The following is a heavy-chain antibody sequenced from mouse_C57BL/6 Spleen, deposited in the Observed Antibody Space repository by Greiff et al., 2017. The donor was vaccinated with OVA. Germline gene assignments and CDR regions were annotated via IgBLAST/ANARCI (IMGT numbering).Heavy chain of an antibody. CDR3: ARPGASYGNYGAWFAY. V-gene: IGHV5-12*01. CDR2: ISNGGGST. J-gene: IGHJ3*01. D-gene: IGHD2-1*01. CDR1: GFTFSDYY. Sequence: EVKLMESGGGLVQPGGSLKLSCAASGFTFSDYYMYWVRQTPEKRLEWVAYISNGGGSTYYPDTVKGRFTISRDNAKNTLYLQMSRLKSEDTAMYYCARPGASYGNYGAWFAYWGQGTLVTVSA.